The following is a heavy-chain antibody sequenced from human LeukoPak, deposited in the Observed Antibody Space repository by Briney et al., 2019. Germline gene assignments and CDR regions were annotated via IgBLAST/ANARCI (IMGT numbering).Heavy chain of an antibody. V-gene: IGHV4-34*01. J-gene: IGHJ4*02. CDR1: GGSFSGYY. Sequence: SETLSLTCAVYGGSFSGYYWSWIRQPPGKGLEWIGEINHSGSTNYNPSLKSRVTISVDTSKNQFSLKLSSVTAADTAVYYCARTHSSGWYYFDYWGQGTLVTVSS. D-gene: IGHD6-19*01. CDR3: ARTHSSGWYYFDY. CDR2: INHSGST.